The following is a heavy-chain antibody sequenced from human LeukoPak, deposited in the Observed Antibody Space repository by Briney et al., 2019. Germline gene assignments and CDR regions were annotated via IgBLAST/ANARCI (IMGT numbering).Heavy chain of an antibody. CDR3: AKGTIAAAGTGDYFDY. D-gene: IGHD6-13*01. CDR1: GFTFSNYA. Sequence: GGSLRLSCAASGFTFSNYATSWVRQAPGKGLEWVSSISGTGGSTYYADSVKGRFTISRDKSNNTLFLQMNSLRAEDTAVYYCAKGTIAAAGTGDYFDYWGQGTRVTVSS. V-gene: IGHV3-23*01. CDR2: ISGTGGST. J-gene: IGHJ4*02.